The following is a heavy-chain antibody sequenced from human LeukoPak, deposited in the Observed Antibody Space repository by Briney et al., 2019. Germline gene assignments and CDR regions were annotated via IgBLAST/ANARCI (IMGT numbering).Heavy chain of an antibody. D-gene: IGHD3-22*01. CDR2: IYYSGST. CDR3: AGGPRYYDSSAYYRFDY. V-gene: IGHV4-59*01. Sequence: SSETLSLTCTVSGASISSYYWSWIRQPPGKGLEWIGYIYYSGSTNYNPSLKSRVTISVDTSKNQFSLKLSSVTAADTAVYYCAGGPRYYDSSAYYRFDYWGQGTLVIVSS. CDR1: GASISSYY. J-gene: IGHJ4*02.